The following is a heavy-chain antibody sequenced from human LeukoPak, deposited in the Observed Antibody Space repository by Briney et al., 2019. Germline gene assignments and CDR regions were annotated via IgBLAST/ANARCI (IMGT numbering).Heavy chain of an antibody. D-gene: IGHD4-17*01. CDR2: ISSSSNYI. CDR3: AGGDGDYDYFDY. V-gene: IGHV3-21*01. J-gene: IGHJ4*02. Sequence: KPGGSLRLSCAASGFIFSSYSMNWVRQAPGKGLEWVSSISSSSNYIYYADSVRGRFTISRDNAKNSLYLQMNSLRAEDTAVYYCAGGDGDYDYFDYWGQGILVTVSS. CDR1: GFIFSSYS.